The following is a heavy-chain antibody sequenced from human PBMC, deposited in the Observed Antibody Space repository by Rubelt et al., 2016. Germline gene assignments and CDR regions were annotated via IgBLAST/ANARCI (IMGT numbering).Heavy chain of an antibody. J-gene: IGHJ6*02. D-gene: IGHD6-13*01. V-gene: IGHV4-31*03. CDR3: ARGVAAAGSSYYYGMDV. CDR1: GDSIGDGDYY. CDR2: IFDRGPT. Sequence: VQLQESGPGLVKPSQTLSLTCTVSGDSIGDGDYYWSWIRQHGGQGLEWIGYIFDRGPTLYSPSLKSRVTISVDPSKNQFSLKLGSVTAADTAVYYCARGVAAAGSSYYYGMDVWGQGTTVTVSS.